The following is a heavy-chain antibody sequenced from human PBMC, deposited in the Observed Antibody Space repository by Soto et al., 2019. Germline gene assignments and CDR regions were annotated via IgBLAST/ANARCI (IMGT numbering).Heavy chain of an antibody. D-gene: IGHD3-3*01. Sequence: QVQLVESGGGVVQPGRSLRLSCAASGFTFSSYGMHWVRQAPGKGLEWVAVISYDGSNKYYADSVKGRFTISRDNSKNTLYLQMNSLRAEDTAVYYCAKDYHDFGRVGSMDVWGQGTTVTVSS. V-gene: IGHV3-30*18. CDR2: ISYDGSNK. CDR1: GFTFSSYG. CDR3: AKDYHDFGRVGSMDV. J-gene: IGHJ6*02.